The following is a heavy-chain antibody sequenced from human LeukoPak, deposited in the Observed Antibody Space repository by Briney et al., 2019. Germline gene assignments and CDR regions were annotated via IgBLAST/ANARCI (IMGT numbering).Heavy chain of an antibody. CDR3: AELGITMIGGV. CDR2: IDSDGSSI. J-gene: IGHJ6*04. Sequence: GGSLRLSCAASGFTFSSYWMHWVRQAPGKGLVWISRIDSDGSSIAYADSVKGRFTISRDNAKNSLYLQMNSLRAEDTAVYYCAELGITMIGGVWGKGTTVTISS. D-gene: IGHD3-10*02. CDR1: GFTFSSYW. V-gene: IGHV3-74*01.